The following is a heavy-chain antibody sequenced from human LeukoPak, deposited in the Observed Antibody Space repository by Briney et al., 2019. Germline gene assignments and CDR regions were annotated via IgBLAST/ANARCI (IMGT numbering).Heavy chain of an antibody. J-gene: IGHJ4*02. CDR2: IYTSGST. CDR3: ARDARGMFGDNSGFDY. D-gene: IGHD3-10*02. CDR1: GGSISSGSYY. Sequence: PSETLSLTCTVSGGSISSGSYYWSWIRQPAGKGLEWIGRIYTSGSTNYNPSLKSRVTISVDTSKNQFSLKLSSVTAADTAVYYCARDARGMFGDNSGFDYWGQGTLVTVSS. V-gene: IGHV4-61*02.